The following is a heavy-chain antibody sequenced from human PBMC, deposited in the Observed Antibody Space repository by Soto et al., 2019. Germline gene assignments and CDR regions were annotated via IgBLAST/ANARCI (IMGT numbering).Heavy chain of an antibody. CDR3: AKLAGGLYCSGGSCYSEHFQH. J-gene: IGHJ1*01. CDR2: ISGSGGST. CDR1: GFTFSSYA. V-gene: IGHV3-23*01. Sequence: GGSLRLSCAASGFTFSSYAMSWVRQAPGKGLEWVSAISGSGGSTYYADSVKGRFTISRDNSKNTLYLQMNSLRAEDTAVYYCAKLAGGLYCSGGSCYSEHFQHWGQGTLVTVSS. D-gene: IGHD2-15*01.